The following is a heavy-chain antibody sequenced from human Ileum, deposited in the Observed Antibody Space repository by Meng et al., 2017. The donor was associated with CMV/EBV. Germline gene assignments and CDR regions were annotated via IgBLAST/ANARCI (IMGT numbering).Heavy chain of an antibody. J-gene: IGHJ4*02. CDR3: ARDMTNRWFYY. CDR1: GDSIKSNTHF. V-gene: IGHV4-39*07. Sequence: QVQLYESGPGVAKPSETLSLTCTVSGDSIKSNTHFWAWIRQTPGQGLEWIGTINYSGSTYYNPYLRSRVNLSVDTSKNQFSLKLSYVTAADTAMYYCARDMTNRWFYYWGQGILVTVSS. D-gene: IGHD4-11*01. CDR2: INYSGST.